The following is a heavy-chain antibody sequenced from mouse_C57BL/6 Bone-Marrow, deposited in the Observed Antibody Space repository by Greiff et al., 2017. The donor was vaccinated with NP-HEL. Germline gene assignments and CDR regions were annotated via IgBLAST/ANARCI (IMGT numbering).Heavy chain of an antibody. CDR2: IDPSDSYT. J-gene: IGHJ2*01. V-gene: IGHV1-69*01. CDR3: ARSHDGYPYYFDY. Sequence: VQLQQPGAELVMPGASVKLSCKASGYTFTSYWMHWVKQRPGQGLEWIGEIDPSDSYTNYNQKFKGKSTLTVDKSSSTAYRQLSSLTSEDSAVYYCARSHDGYPYYFDYWGQGTTLTVSS. CDR1: GYTFTSYW. D-gene: IGHD2-3*01.